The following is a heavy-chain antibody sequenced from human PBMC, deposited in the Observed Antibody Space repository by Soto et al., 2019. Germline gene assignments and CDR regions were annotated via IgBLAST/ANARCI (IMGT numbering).Heavy chain of an antibody. Sequence: QVQLQESGPGLVKPSQTLSLTCTVSGSSMSSGGYYWSRIRQHPGKGLEWIGYIYYSGSTYYNPSLKSRVTISVDTAKNQFSLKLSSVTAADTAVYYCARGGYSYGYGYFDYWGQGTLVTVSS. CDR1: GSSMSSGGYY. J-gene: IGHJ4*02. CDR2: IYYSGST. D-gene: IGHD5-18*01. CDR3: ARGGYSYGYGYFDY. V-gene: IGHV4-31*03.